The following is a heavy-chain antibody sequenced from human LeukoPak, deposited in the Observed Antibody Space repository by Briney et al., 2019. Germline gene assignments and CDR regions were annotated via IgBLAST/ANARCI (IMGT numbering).Heavy chain of an antibody. Sequence: GGSLRLSCAASGFTFSSCGMHWVRQAPGKGLEWVAVIWYDGSNKYYADSVKGRFTISRDISKNTLYLQMDSLRAEDTALYYCAKAFTIMESFFDYWGQGTLVTVSS. D-gene: IGHD5-24*01. CDR2: IWYDGSNK. J-gene: IGHJ4*02. CDR3: AKAFTIMESFFDY. V-gene: IGHV3-33*06. CDR1: GFTFSSCG.